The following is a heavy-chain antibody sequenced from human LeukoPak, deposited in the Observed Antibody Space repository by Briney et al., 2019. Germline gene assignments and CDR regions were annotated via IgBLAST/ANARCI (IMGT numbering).Heavy chain of an antibody. CDR1: GGSISSSSYY. Sequence: SETLSLTCTVSGGSISSSSYYWGWIRQPPGKGLEWIGSIYYSGSTYYNPSLKSRVTISVDTSKNQLSLKLSSVTAADTAVYYCASFRIAVAGIRDYWGQGTLVTVSS. CDR2: IYYSGST. D-gene: IGHD6-19*01. V-gene: IGHV4-39*01. J-gene: IGHJ4*02. CDR3: ASFRIAVAGIRDY.